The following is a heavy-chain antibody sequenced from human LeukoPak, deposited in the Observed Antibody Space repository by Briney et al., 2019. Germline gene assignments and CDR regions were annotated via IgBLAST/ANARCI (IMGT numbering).Heavy chain of an antibody. Sequence: KPSETLSLTCTVTGGSIRSAGYYWSWIRHHPGKGLEWIGYMYYSGTTFYNPSLKSRVAISADTSKNQFSLKLSSVTAADTAVYYCARDAEYYYGSGSYSSGIDVWGQGTTVTVSS. V-gene: IGHV4-31*03. J-gene: IGHJ6*02. CDR2: MYYSGTT. D-gene: IGHD3-10*01. CDR1: GGSIRSAGYY. CDR3: ARDAEYYYGSGSYSSGIDV.